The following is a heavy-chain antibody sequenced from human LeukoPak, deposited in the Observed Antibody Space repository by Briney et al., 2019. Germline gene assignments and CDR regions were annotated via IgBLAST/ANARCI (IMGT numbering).Heavy chain of an antibody. CDR2: IIPILGIA. D-gene: IGHD4/OR15-4a*01. J-gene: IGHJ4*02. V-gene: IGHV1-69*04. CDR1: GGTFSSYA. Sequence: SVKVSCKASGGTFSSYAISWVRQAPGQGLEWMGRIIPILGIANYAQKFQGRVTITADKSTSTAYMELSSLRSEDTAVYYCARWRLTTGTYGLDYWGQGTLVTVSS. CDR3: ARWRLTTGTYGLDY.